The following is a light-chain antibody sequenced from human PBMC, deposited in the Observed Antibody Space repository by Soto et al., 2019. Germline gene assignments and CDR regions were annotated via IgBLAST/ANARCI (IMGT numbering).Light chain of an antibody. V-gene: IGKV3-20*01. Sequence: VLPPSPGSLSLSPGERATLSCRASQSVISSYLAWYQQKPGHAPRLLLYGASSRATGIPDRFSGGGSGTDFTLSISRLEPEDCAVYYCQPFAGSHTWTSAHGTKVDIK. J-gene: IGKJ1*01. CDR3: QPFAGSHTWT. CDR1: QSVISSY. CDR2: GAS.